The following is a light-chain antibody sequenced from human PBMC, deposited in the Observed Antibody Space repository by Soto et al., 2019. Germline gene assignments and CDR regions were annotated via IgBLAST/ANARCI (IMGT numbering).Light chain of an antibody. J-gene: IGKJ5*01. V-gene: IGKV3-20*01. CDR1: QRLTSDY. Sequence: EIVLTQSPGTLSLSPVERATLSFRASQRLTSDYLAWYQQKPGQAPRLLIFSASSRATGIPDRFSGSGSGTDFTLTISRLEPEDFAVYFCQQYDSTPPITFGQGTRLEIK. CDR3: QQYDSTPPIT. CDR2: SAS.